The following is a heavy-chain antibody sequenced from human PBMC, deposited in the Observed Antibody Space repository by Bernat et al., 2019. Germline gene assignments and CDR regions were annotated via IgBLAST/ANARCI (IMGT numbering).Heavy chain of an antibody. V-gene: IGHV3-53*01. Sequence: EVQLVESGGGLIQPGGSLRLSCAASGFTVTSTYMIWVRQAPGKGLEWVSVIYNDGGTNYADSVKGRFTISRDTSKNTLYLQMNRQRAEDTAVYCCARGKRLDPWGQGTLVTVSS. J-gene: IGHJ5*02. CDR3: ARGKRLDP. CDR2: IYNDGGT. CDR1: GFTVTSTY.